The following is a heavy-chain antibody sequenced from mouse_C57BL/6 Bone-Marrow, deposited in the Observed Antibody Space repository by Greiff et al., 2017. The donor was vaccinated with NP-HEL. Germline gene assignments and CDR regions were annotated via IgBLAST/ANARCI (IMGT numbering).Heavy chain of an antibody. CDR2: INPSSGYT. Sequence: VPLQQSGAELARPGASVKMSCKASGYTFTSYTMHWVNPRPGQGLEWIGYINPSSGYTKYNQKFKDKATLTADKSSSTAYLQLSSLTSEDSAVYYCARGIVTTSNYYAMDYWGQGTSVTVSS. J-gene: IGHJ4*01. CDR1: GYTFTSYT. D-gene: IGHD2-5*01. CDR3: ARGIVTTSNYYAMDY. V-gene: IGHV1-4*01.